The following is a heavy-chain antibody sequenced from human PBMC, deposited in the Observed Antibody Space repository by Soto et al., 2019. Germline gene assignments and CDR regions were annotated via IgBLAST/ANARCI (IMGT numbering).Heavy chain of an antibody. V-gene: IGHV3-23*01. Sequence: EVQLLESGGGLVQPGGSLRLSCAASGFTFSSYVVSWVRQAPGKGLEWVSSISDSGDSRYYTDSVKGRFTISRDNSKNTLYLQMTSPRAEHTAVYYCATYGVPDYWGQGTLVIVSS. CDR2: ISDSGDSR. D-gene: IGHD4-17*01. J-gene: IGHJ4*02. CDR1: GFTFSSYV. CDR3: ATYGVPDY.